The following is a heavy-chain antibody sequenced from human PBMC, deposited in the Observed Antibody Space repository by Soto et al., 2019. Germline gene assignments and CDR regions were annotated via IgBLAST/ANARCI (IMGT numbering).Heavy chain of an antibody. Sequence: SQTLSLTCAISGDSVSSNSGAWNWIRQSPSRGLEWLGRTYHRSKWHTEYAVSVKSRITINSDTSKNQFSLQLNSVTPEDTAVDYCSRYLDGNAFDIWGQGSMVTVSS. CDR2: TYHRSKWHT. J-gene: IGHJ3*02. D-gene: IGHD3-9*01. CDR3: SRYLDGNAFDI. CDR1: GDSVSSNSGA. V-gene: IGHV6-1*01.